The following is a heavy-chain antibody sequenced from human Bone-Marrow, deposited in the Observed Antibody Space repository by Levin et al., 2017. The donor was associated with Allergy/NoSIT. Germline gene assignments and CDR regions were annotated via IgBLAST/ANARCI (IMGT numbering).Heavy chain of an antibody. D-gene: IGHD6-25*01. J-gene: IGHJ4*02. CDR1: GFTFRNYA. V-gene: IGHV3-23*01. Sequence: PGGSLRLSCAASGFTFRNYAMTWVRQAPGKGLEWVSAISGSGGATFYADSVRGRFTISRDNSKKTLYLQMNSLRAEDTAVYYCARRIRGYALGNFDTWGQGNLVTVSS. CDR3: ARRIRGYALGNFDT. CDR2: ISGSGGAT.